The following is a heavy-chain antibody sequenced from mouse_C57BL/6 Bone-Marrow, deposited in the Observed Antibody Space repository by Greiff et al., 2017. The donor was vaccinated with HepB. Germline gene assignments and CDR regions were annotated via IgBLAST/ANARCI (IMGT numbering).Heavy chain of an antibody. CDR3: ARHRQLRLPFAY. Sequence: EVQGVESGGGLVQPGGSLKLSCAASGFTFSDYYMYWVRQTPEKRLEWVAYISNGGGSTYYPDTVKGRFTISRDNAKNTLYLQMSRLKSEDTAMYYCARHRQLRLPFAYWGQGTLVTVSA. CDR1: GFTFSDYY. D-gene: IGHD3-2*02. J-gene: IGHJ3*01. V-gene: IGHV5-12*01. CDR2: ISNGGGST.